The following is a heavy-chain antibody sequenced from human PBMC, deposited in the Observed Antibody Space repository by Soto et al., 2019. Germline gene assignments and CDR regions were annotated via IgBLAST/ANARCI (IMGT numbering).Heavy chain of an antibody. CDR2: IFIGGTT. V-gene: IGHV3-53*01. Sequence: GGSLRLSCAASGFTVSSSQMTWVRQAPGKALEGVSLIFIGGTTQYAVSVKGRFTISRDYSRSTVFLQMNSLRAEDTAVYYCGRLGPYASGTYSFRHNRLDPWGQGTLVTVSS. CDR3: GRLGPYASGTYSFRHNRLDP. D-gene: IGHD3-10*01. CDR1: GFTVSSSQ. J-gene: IGHJ5*02.